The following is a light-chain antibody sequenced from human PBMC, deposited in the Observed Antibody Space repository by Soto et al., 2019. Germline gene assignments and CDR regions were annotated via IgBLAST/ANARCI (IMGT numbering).Light chain of an antibody. CDR1: QGISSY. Sequence: AIRMTQSPSSFSASTGDRVTITCRASQGISSYLAWYQQKPGKATKLLIYAASTLQSGVPSRFSGSGSGTNFTLTLSCLQSEDFATSYCQQYYSYPQYSFGPGPKVDI. CDR3: QQYYSYPQYS. CDR2: AAS. V-gene: IGKV1-8*01. J-gene: IGKJ3*01.